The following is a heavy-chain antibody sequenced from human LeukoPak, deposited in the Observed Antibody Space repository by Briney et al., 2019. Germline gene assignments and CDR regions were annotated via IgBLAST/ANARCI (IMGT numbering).Heavy chain of an antibody. J-gene: IGHJ4*02. D-gene: IGHD2-21*02. Sequence: GSLRLPCAASGFTFSRYAMSWVRQAPGKGLEWVSAISGSGGTTYYADSVEGRFTISRDNSKSTLYLQMNSLRAEDTAVYYCAKEDCGVDCSTFDYWGQGTLVTVSS. CDR3: AKEDCGVDCSTFDY. V-gene: IGHV3-23*01. CDR2: ISGSGGTT. CDR1: GFTFSRYA.